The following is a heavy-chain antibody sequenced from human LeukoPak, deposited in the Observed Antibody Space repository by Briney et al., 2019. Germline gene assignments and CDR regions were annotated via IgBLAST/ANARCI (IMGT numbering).Heavy chain of an antibody. V-gene: IGHV3-7*03. CDR3: ARDQYDTWSRRGNFDS. J-gene: IGHJ4*02. D-gene: IGHD3-3*01. CDR2: IKLGGSEK. CDR1: GFTFSSYA. Sequence: GGSLRLSCAASGFTFSSYAMSWVRQAPGKGLEWVANIKLGGSEKNYVDSVKGRFTISRDNTKNSLYLQMNSLRAEDTAVFYCARDQYDTWSRRGNFDSWGQGTLVIVSS.